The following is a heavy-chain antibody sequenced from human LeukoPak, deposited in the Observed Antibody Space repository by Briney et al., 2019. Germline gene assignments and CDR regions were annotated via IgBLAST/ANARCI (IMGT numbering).Heavy chain of an antibody. V-gene: IGHV4-59*08. Sequence: SETLSLICTVSGGSISSYYWSWIRQPPGKGLEWIGYIYYSGSTNYNPSLKSRVTISVDTSKNQFSLKVTSVTAADTAVYYCARHARDYSSWTPYDFDYWGQGTLVTVSS. CDR2: IYYSGST. J-gene: IGHJ4*02. D-gene: IGHD6-13*01. CDR3: ARHARDYSSWTPYDFDY. CDR1: GGSISSYY.